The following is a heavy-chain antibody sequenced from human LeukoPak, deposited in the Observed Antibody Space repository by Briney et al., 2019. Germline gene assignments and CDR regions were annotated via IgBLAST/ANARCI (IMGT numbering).Heavy chain of an antibody. CDR1: GYTFTSYG. V-gene: IGHV1-18*01. CDR2: ISGYNGNT. J-gene: IGHJ4*02. Sequence: ASVKVSCKASGYTFTSYGIIWVRQAPGKGLEWMGWISGYNGNTNYAQKVQGRVTMTTDTSSSTAYMEVRSLRSGDTAVCYCARLASLVAAAAHYWGQGTLVTVSS. CDR3: ARLASLVAAAAHY. D-gene: IGHD6-13*01.